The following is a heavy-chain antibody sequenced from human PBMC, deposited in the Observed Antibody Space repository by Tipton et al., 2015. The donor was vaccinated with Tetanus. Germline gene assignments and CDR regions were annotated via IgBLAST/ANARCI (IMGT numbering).Heavy chain of an antibody. CDR3: ARDGWGLTNWFDP. J-gene: IGHJ5*02. CDR1: GDSISSSEYY. CDR2: VYYDGSA. V-gene: IGHV4-39*02. D-gene: IGHD7-27*01. Sequence: TLSLTCTVSGDSISSSEYYWGWIRQPPGEGLEWIASVYYDGSAYTNPSLKSRIAISIDTSGSQFSLKLSSMTAADTAVYYCARDGWGLTNWFDPWGQGTLVTVSS.